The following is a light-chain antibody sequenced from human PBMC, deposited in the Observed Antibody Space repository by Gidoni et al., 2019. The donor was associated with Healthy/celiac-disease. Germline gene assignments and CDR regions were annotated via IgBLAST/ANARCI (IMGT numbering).Light chain of an antibody. J-gene: IGKJ4*01. Sequence: IQMTQSPSSLSASVGDRVTITCRASQTIRSYLNWYQQKPGRAHKLLIYAASSLQSGVPSRFSGSGSGTDFTLTINSRQPEDCATYYCQQSYSTPLTFGGGTKVEIK. CDR2: AAS. CDR3: QQSYSTPLT. CDR1: QTIRSY. V-gene: IGKV1-39*01.